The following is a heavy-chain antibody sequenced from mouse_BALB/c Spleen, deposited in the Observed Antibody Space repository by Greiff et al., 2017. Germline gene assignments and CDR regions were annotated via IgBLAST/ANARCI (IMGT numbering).Heavy chain of an antibody. D-gene: IGHD2-3*01. CDR2: IYWDDDK. Sequence: QVTLKVCGPGILQPSQTLSLTCSFSGFSLSTSGMGVSWIRQPSGKGLEWLAHIYWDDDKRYNPSLKSRLTISKDTSSNQVFLKITSVDTADTATYYCARYDGPLMDYWGQGTSVTVSS. J-gene: IGHJ4*01. CDR1: GFSLSTSGMG. CDR3: ARYDGPLMDY. V-gene: IGHV8-12*01.